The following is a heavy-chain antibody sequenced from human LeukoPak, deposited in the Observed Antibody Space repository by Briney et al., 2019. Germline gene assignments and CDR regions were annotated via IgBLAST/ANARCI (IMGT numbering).Heavy chain of an antibody. CDR3: TTGNP. Sequence: GGSLRLSCLTSGFTFVNASMSWVRQAPGKGLEWVGLMKSKPEGGTTFYAAPVRGRFTISRDDSRNTLYLQMTSLTIGDTGVYYCTTGNPWGQGTLVSVSS. CDR2: MKSKPEGGTT. V-gene: IGHV3-15*01. J-gene: IGHJ5*02. CDR1: GFTFVNAS.